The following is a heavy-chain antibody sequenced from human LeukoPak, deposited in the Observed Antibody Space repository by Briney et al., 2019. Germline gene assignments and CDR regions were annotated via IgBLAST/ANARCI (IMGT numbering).Heavy chain of an antibody. D-gene: IGHD3-22*01. J-gene: IGHJ4*02. V-gene: IGHV3-21*01. CDR2: ISSSSSYI. Sequence: PGGSLRLSCAASGFTFSSYSMNWVRQAPGKGLEWVSSISSSSSYIYYADSVKGRFTISRDNAKNSLYLQMNSLRAEDTAVYYCARDQGSSGYYVDYWGQGTLVTVSS. CDR1: GFTFSSYS. CDR3: ARDQGSSGYYVDY.